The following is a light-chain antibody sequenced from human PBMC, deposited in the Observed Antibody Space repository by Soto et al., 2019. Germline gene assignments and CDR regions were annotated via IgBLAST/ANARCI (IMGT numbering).Light chain of an antibody. CDR3: QQRAGWPPT. CDR1: QSLSSY. CDR2: DAS. Sequence: EIVLTQSPATVSLSPGERATLSCWASQSLSSYLAWYQQKPGQAPRLLIYDASNRATGLPARFHGSGSGKDFTLTISSLEPEDFAVYFCQQRAGWPPTFGGGTKVEIK. J-gene: IGKJ4*01. V-gene: IGKV3-11*01.